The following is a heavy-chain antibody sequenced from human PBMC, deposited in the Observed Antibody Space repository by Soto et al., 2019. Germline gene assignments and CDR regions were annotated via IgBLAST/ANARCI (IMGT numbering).Heavy chain of an antibody. D-gene: IGHD4-17*01. Sequence: SLKVDCSAAGSAFSCYAMSWVRKTPGQGLEWMGGIIPIFGTANYAQKFQGRVTITADESTSTAYMELSSLRSEDTAVYYRARVREVDYGGNTRLYYFDYWGQGTLVTVSS. J-gene: IGHJ4*02. CDR1: GSAFSCYA. CDR2: IIPIFGTA. V-gene: IGHV1-69*13. CDR3: ARVREVDYGGNTRLYYFDY.